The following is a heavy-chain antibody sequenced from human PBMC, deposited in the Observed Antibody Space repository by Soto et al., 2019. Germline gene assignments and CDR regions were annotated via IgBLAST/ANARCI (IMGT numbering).Heavy chain of an antibody. CDR3: ARHLGVDTTMIKVSGGMDV. CDR1: GYIFINYA. J-gene: IGHJ6*02. V-gene: IGHV1-3*01. CDR2: INAGNGNT. Sequence: QVQLVQSGAEVKKPGASVKVSCKASGYIFINYAMHWVRQAPGQRLEWMGWINAGNGNTKYSQKFQGRVTITRDTAASTAYLELSRLRSDDTAVYYCARHLGVDTTMIKVSGGMDVWGQGTTVTVSS. D-gene: IGHD5-18*01.